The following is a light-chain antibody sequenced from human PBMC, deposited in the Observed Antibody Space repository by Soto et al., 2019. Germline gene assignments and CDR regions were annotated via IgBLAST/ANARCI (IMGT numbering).Light chain of an antibody. CDR2: EGS. CDR3: CSYTRSSTFVV. V-gene: IGLV2-23*03. J-gene: IGLJ2*01. CDR1: SSDIGSYNL. Sequence: QSVLTQPASVSGSPGQSITISCTGTSSDIGSYNLVSWYQQHPGKAPKLIIYEGSKRPSGVSNRFSGSKSGNTASLTISGLQAEDEADYYCCSYTRSSTFVVFGGGTKLTVL.